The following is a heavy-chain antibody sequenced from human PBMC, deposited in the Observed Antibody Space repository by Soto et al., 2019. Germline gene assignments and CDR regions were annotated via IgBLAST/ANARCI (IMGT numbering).Heavy chain of an antibody. CDR2: IDPSDSYT. Sequence: GESLKISCKGSGYNFTTYWISWVRQMPGKGLEWMGKIDPSDSYTNYSPSFQGHVTMSADKSISTAYLQWSSLKASDTAMYYCARADDVCEFDPWGQGTLVTVSS. J-gene: IGHJ5*02. CDR3: ARADDVCEFDP. CDR1: GYNFTTYW. V-gene: IGHV5-10-1*01.